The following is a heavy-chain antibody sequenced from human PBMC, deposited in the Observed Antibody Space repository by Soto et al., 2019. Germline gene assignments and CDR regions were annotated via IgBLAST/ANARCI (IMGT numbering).Heavy chain of an antibody. CDR3: ARGGIMCEQYFFTY. CDR2: VYYTGTT. Sequence: ASETLSLTCTVSNDSVDNTNYFWSWIRQSPGKGLEWIGYVYYTGTTDYNPSFKSRVSMSIDTSKNQFSLKVNSLTAADTAVYFCARGGIMCEQYFFTYWGQGVPVT. V-gene: IGHV4-61*01. J-gene: IGHJ4*02. D-gene: IGHD3-16*01. CDR1: NDSVDNTNYF.